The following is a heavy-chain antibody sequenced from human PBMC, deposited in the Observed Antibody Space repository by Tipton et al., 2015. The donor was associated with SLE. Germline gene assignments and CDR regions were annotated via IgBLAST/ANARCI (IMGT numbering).Heavy chain of an antibody. CDR1: GFTFSSYS. CDR3: ASPPPVA. V-gene: IGHV3-21*01. Sequence: SLRLSCAASGFTFSSYSMNWVRQAPGKGLGWVSSISSSSSYIYYADSVKGRFTISRDNAKNSLYLQMDSLRAEDTAVYYCASPPPVARGQGTLVTVSS. J-gene: IGHJ4*02. CDR2: ISSSSSYI. D-gene: IGHD5-12*01.